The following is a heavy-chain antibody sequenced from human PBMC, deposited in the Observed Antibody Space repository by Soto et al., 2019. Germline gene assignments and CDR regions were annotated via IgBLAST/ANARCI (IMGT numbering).Heavy chain of an antibody. Sequence: GASVKVSCKASGYTFTSYAMHWVRQAPGQRLEWMGWINAGNGNTKYSQKFQGRVTITRDTSASTAYMELSSLRSEDTAVYYCARELLRFLEWLSLDYYYYGMDVWGQGTTVTVSS. CDR3: ARELLRFLEWLSLDYYYYGMDV. J-gene: IGHJ6*02. CDR1: GYTFTSYA. CDR2: INAGNGNT. V-gene: IGHV1-3*01. D-gene: IGHD3-3*01.